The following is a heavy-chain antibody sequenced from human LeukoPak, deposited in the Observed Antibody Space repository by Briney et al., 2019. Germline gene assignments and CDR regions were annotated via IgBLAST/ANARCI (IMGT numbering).Heavy chain of an antibody. CDR1: GFTFSSYA. D-gene: IGHD3-22*01. J-gene: IGHJ4*02. Sequence: GGSLRLSCAASGFTFSSYAMSWVRQAPGKGLEWVANIKFDVSEKFYGDSVKGRFTISRDNAKNSLYLQMNSLRAEDTAVYYCARVAPPPNYYDSSGYYYPPGYWGQGTLVTVSS. V-gene: IGHV3-7*01. CDR3: ARVAPPPNYYDSSGYYYPPGY. CDR2: IKFDVSEK.